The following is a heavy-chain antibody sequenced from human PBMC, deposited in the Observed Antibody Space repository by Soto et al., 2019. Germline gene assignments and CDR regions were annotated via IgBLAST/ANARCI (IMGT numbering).Heavy chain of an antibody. CDR1: GYTFTGYY. V-gene: IGHV1-2*04. J-gene: IGHJ6*02. CDR2: INPNSGAT. D-gene: IGHD1-1*01. Sequence: QVQLVQSGAEVKKPGASVKVSCKASGYTFTGYYMHWVRQAPGQGLEWMGWINPNSGATNYAQKFQGWVTMTRDTSISTAYMELSRLRSDDTAVYYCARDRWNEGRYYGMDVWGQGTTVTVSS. CDR3: ARDRWNEGRYYGMDV.